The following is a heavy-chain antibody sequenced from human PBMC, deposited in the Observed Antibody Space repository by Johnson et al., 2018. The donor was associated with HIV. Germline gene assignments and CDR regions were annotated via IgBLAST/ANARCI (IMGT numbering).Heavy chain of an antibody. CDR3: ARSKDCSGGICPDAFDI. Sequence: QVQLVESGGGVVQSGRSLRLSCAASGFTFSDYYMTWIRQAPGKGLEWVSYISGSGGTIYSADSVQGRFTISRDNARNSLYLQMTRLRVEDTAVYYCARSKDCSGGICPDAFDIWGQGTMVIVSS. CDR1: GFTFSDYY. D-gene: IGHD2-15*01. CDR2: ISGSGGTI. J-gene: IGHJ3*02. V-gene: IGHV3-11*04.